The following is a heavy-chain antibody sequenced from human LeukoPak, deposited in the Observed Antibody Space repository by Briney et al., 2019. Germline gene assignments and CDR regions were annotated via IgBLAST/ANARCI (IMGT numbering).Heavy chain of an antibody. V-gene: IGHV4-34*01. CDR1: GGSFSGYY. Sequence: SETLSLTCAVYGGSFSGYYWSWIRQPPGKGLEWIGSIYYSGSTYYNPSLKSRVTISVDTSKNQFSLKLSSVTAADTAVYYCARRLGRGKFDYWGQGTLVTVSS. D-gene: IGHD1-26*01. CDR2: IYYSGST. J-gene: IGHJ4*02. CDR3: ARRLGRGKFDY.